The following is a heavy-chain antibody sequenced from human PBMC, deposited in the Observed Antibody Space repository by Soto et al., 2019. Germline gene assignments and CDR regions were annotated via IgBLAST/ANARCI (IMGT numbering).Heavy chain of an antibody. CDR3: AKGDILTGSKEGWDY. V-gene: IGHV3-23*01. D-gene: IGHD3-9*01. J-gene: IGHJ4*02. CDR1: GFTFRSYA. CDR2: IDGSGAGA. Sequence: EGQLLESGGGLVQPGGSLRLSCAASGFTFRSYAMSWVRQAPGRGLECVSSIDGSGAGAYYADSMKGRFTISRDNSKNTLDLQMNSLRAEDTAVYYCAKGDILTGSKEGWDYWGQGTLVTVSS.